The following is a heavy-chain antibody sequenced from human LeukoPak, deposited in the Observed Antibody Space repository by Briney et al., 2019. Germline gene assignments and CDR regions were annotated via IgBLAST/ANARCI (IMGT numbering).Heavy chain of an antibody. Sequence: SETLSLTYTVSGGSISSVYWSWIRQPAGKGLEWIGRIYSSGSTNYNPSLKSRVTMSVDTSKNQFSLKLTSVTAADTAVYYCARDSVAGAWAEYFQYWGQGIRVTVFS. D-gene: IGHD6-19*01. CDR1: GGSISSVY. CDR3: ARDSVAGAWAEYFQY. V-gene: IGHV4-4*07. J-gene: IGHJ1*01. CDR2: IYSSGST.